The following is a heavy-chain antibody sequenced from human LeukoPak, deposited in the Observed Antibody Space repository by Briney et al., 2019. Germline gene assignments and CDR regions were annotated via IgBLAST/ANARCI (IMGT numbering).Heavy chain of an antibody. Sequence: GGSLRLSCAASGFTFSSYAMSWVRQAPGKGLEWVSAISGSGGSAYYADSVKGRFTISRDNSKNTLYLQMNSLRAEDTAVYYCAKDPQYSSGWLEWGQGTLVTVSS. V-gene: IGHV3-23*01. CDR1: GFTFSSYA. CDR2: ISGSGGSA. D-gene: IGHD6-19*01. J-gene: IGHJ4*02. CDR3: AKDPQYSSGWLE.